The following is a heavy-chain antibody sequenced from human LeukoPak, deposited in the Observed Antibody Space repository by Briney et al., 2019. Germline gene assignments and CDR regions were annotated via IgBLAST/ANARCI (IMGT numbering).Heavy chain of an antibody. CDR1: GYTFTGYY. V-gene: IGHV1-2*02. Sequence: ASVKVSCKASGYTFTGYYMHWVRQAPGQGLEWMGWINPNSGGTNYAQKFQDRVTMTRDTSISTAYMELSRLRSDDTAVYYCANQNQYSYGYYFDYWGQGTLVTVSS. CDR2: INPNSGGT. CDR3: ANQNQYSYGYYFDY. J-gene: IGHJ4*02. D-gene: IGHD5-18*01.